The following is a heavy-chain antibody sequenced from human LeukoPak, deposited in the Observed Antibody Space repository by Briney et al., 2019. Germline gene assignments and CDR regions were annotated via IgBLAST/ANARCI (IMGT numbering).Heavy chain of an antibody. CDR2: ISGSGGST. D-gene: IGHD4-17*01. CDR1: GFTFSSYA. J-gene: IGHJ4*02. CDR3: AKDGGMTTVTTFDY. Sequence: GGSLRLSCAASGFTFSSYAMSWVRQAPGKGLEWASAISGSGGSTYYADSVKGRFTISRDNSKNTLYLQMNSLRAEDTAVYYCAKDGGMTTVTTFDYWGQGTLVTVSS. V-gene: IGHV3-23*01.